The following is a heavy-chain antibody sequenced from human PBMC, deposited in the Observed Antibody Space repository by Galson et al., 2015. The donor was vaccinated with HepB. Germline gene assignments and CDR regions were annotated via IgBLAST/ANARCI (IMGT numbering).Heavy chain of an antibody. J-gene: IGHJ4*02. V-gene: IGHV6-1*01. D-gene: IGHD5-18*01. CDR3: ARDPFKSGYSYGYDY. Sequence: CATSGDSVSSNSAAWNWIRQSPSRGLEWLGRTYYRSKWYNDYAVSVKSRIAINPDTSKNQFSLQLNSVTPEDTAVYYCARDPFKSGYSYGYDYWGQGTLVTVSS. CDR2: TYYRSKWYN. CDR1: GDSVSSNSAA.